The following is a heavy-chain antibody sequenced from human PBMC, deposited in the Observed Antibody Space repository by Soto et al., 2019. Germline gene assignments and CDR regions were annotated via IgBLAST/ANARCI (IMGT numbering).Heavy chain of an antibody. CDR3: AVGHTNYYGMDV. Sequence: ASVKVSCKASGYTFTGYYMHWVRQAPGQGLEWMGWINPNSGGTNYAQKFQGWVTMTRDTSISTAYMELSRLRSDDTAVYYCAVGHTNYYGMDVWGQGTTVTVSS. V-gene: IGHV1-2*04. D-gene: IGHD1-26*01. J-gene: IGHJ6*02. CDR2: INPNSGGT. CDR1: GYTFTGYY.